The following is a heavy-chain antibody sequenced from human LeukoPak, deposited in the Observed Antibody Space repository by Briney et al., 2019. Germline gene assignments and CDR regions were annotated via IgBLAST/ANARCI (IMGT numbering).Heavy chain of an antibody. CDR3: ARSGSGYLRYYFDY. V-gene: IGHV4-39*07. D-gene: IGHD5-12*01. Sequence: PSETLSLTCTVSGGSISSSSYYWGWIRQPPGKRLEWIGSIYSSGSTYYNPPLRSRFTISVDTSKNQFSLKLSSVTAADTAVYYCARSGSGYLRYYFDYWGQGTLVTVSS. J-gene: IGHJ4*02. CDR1: GGSISSSSYY. CDR2: IYSSGST.